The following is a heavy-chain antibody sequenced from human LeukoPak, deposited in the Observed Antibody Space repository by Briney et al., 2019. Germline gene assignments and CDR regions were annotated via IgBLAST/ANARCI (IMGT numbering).Heavy chain of an antibody. CDR3: ARDRGSGGGFDF. D-gene: IGHD3-10*01. Sequence: SETLSLTCTVSGGSISGDYWSWIRQPPGKGLEWIGFIYYSGSTNYNPSLRSRVTIAVDTSKNQFSLRLSSVTAADTAVYYCARDRGSGGGFDFWDQGTLVTVSS. CDR1: GGSISGDY. V-gene: IGHV4-59*01. J-gene: IGHJ4*02. CDR2: IYYSGST.